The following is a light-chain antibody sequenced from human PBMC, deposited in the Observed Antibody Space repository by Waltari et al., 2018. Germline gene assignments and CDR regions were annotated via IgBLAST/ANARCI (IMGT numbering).Light chain of an antibody. J-gene: IGKJ3*01. CDR2: VGS. CDR3: TQGLETPVT. CDR1: QSLLNRNGYNY. V-gene: IGKV2-28*01. Sequence: DIVMTQSPLSLAVTPGEPASISCRSSQSLLNRNGYNYLDWYVQKPGQSPQLLIYVGSIRAAGVPDRLSGSGSGTDFTVKINRVEADDVGVYYCTQGLETPVTFGPGTKVDI.